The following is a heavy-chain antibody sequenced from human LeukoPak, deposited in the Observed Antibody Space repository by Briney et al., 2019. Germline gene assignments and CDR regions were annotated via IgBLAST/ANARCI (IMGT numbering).Heavy chain of an antibody. CDR1: GFTFSNYW. J-gene: IGHJ4*02. V-gene: IGHV3-7*01. CDR2: IKQDGSDK. D-gene: IGHD6-6*01. CDR3: ARRHASSSRAY. Sequence: GGSLRLSCAASGFTFSNYWMSWVRQAPGKGLEWVANIKQDGSDKYYVDSVKGRFTISRDNAKNSLYLQMNSLRAEDTAVYYCARRHASSSRAYWGQGTLVTVSS.